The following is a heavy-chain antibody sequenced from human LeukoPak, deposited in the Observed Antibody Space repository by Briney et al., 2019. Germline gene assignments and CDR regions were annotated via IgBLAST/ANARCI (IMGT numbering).Heavy chain of an antibody. D-gene: IGHD3-22*01. CDR2: SSWNSGSI. Sequence: PGRSLRLPCAASGFTFDDYAMHWVRQAPGKGLEWVSGSSWNSGSIGYADSVKGRFTISRDNAKNSLYLQMNSLRAEDTALYYCAKAYYYDSSGYHLDAFDIWGQGTMVTVSS. V-gene: IGHV3-9*01. J-gene: IGHJ3*02. CDR3: AKAYYYDSSGYHLDAFDI. CDR1: GFTFDDYA.